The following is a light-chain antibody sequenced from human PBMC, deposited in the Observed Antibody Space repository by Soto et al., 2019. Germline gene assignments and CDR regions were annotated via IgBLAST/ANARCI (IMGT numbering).Light chain of an antibody. CDR3: QHRYNWLIT. V-gene: IGKV3-11*01. J-gene: IGKJ5*01. CDR1: QSVSSY. CDR2: DVS. Sequence: IVLSQSPATLSLSPGERATLSCRASQSVSSYLGWYQQKPGQAPRLLIYDVSNRATGIPARFSGSGSGTDFTLTISSLEPEDFAVYYCQHRYNWLITFGQGTRLEIK.